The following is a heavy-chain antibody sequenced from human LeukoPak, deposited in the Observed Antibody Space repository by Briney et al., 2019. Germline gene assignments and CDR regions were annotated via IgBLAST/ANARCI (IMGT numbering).Heavy chain of an antibody. V-gene: IGHV3-7*03. CDR3: ARGGGLDV. CDR1: GFTFSSYW. D-gene: IGHD3-16*01. CDR2: INHNGNVN. J-gene: IGHJ6*02. Sequence: GGSLRLSCAASGFTFSSYWMNWARQAPGKGLEWVASINHNGNVNYYVDSVKGRFTIPRDNAKNSLYLQMSNLRAEDTAVYFCARGGGLDVWGQGATVTVSS.